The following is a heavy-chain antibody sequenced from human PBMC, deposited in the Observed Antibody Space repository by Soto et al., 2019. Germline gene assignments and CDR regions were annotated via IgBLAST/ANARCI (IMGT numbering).Heavy chain of an antibody. CDR1: GFSLSTSGVG. V-gene: IGHV2-5*02. J-gene: IGHJ5*02. CDR3: AHRPAHLLSSLGWFDP. CDR2: IYWDDDK. Sequence: QITLKESGPSLVKPTQTLTLTCTFSGFSLSTSGVGVGWIRQPPGKALEWLALIYWDDDKRYCPSLESRLTITKDTSKNQVVLTMTNMDPLDTGTSFCAHRPAHLLSSLGWFDPWGQGTLVTVSS.